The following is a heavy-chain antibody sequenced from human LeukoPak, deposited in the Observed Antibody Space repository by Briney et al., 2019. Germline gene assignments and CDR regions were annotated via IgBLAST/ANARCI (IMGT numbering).Heavy chain of an antibody. CDR1: GYTLTELS. CDR3: ATARRGYGSGSYSSYYFDY. Sequence: ASVKVSCKVSGYTLTELSMRWVRQAPGKGLEWMGGFDPEDGETIYAQKFQGRVTMTEDTSTDTAYMELSSLRSEDTAVYYCATARRGYGSGSYSSYYFDYWGQGTLVTVSS. J-gene: IGHJ4*02. D-gene: IGHD3-10*01. CDR2: FDPEDGET. V-gene: IGHV1-24*01.